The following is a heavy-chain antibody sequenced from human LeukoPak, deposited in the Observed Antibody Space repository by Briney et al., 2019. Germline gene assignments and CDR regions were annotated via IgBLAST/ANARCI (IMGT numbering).Heavy chain of an antibody. Sequence: GASVKVSCKASGYTFTSYAMNWVRQAPGQGLEWMGWINTNTGNPTYAQGFTGRFVFSLDTSVSTAYLQISSLKAEDTAVYYCARVATLIRLSGSYYPYWGQGTLVTVSS. CDR1: GYTFTSYA. V-gene: IGHV7-4-1*02. J-gene: IGHJ4*02. D-gene: IGHD3-10*01. CDR2: INTNTGNP. CDR3: ARVATLIRLSGSYYPY.